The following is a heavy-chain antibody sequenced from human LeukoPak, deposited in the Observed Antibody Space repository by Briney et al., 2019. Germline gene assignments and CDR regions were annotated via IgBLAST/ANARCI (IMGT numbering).Heavy chain of an antibody. CDR2: ISAYNGNT. CDR3: ARDQDCSSTSCQFNWFDP. V-gene: IGHV1-18*01. Sequence: ASVKVSCKASGYTFTSYGISWVRQAPGQGLEWMGWISAYNGNTDYAQKLQGRVSMTTDTSTSTAYMELRSLRSDDTAVYCCARDQDCSSTSCQFNWFDPWGQGTLVTVSS. D-gene: IGHD2-2*01. CDR1: GYTFTSYG. J-gene: IGHJ5*02.